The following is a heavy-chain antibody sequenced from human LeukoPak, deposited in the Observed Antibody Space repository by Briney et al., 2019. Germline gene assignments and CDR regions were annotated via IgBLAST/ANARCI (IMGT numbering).Heavy chain of an antibody. J-gene: IGHJ4*02. CDR2: INHSGST. Sequence: SETLSLTCAVYGGSFSGYYWSWIRQPPGEGLEWIGEINHSGSTNYNPSLKSRVTISVDTSKNQFSLKLSSVTAADTAVYYCARRILYYYGSGSYSKFDYWGQGTLVTVSS. CDR1: GGSFSGYY. CDR3: ARRILYYYGSGSYSKFDY. D-gene: IGHD3-10*01. V-gene: IGHV4-34*01.